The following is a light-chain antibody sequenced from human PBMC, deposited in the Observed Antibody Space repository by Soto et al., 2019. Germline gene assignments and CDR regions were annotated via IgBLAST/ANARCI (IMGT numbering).Light chain of an antibody. CDR1: QSISDN. CDR2: AAA. V-gene: IGKV1-39*01. CDR3: QRCYGPPYT. Sequence: EMTQSPSSLSASVGDRVTITCRGSQSISDNVNWYQFQPGKAPKLLIYAAASLQTGVPSRFSGSGSGTHFALINSSLQPEDSATYYCQRCYGPPYTFGLGTNVEIK. J-gene: IGKJ2*01.